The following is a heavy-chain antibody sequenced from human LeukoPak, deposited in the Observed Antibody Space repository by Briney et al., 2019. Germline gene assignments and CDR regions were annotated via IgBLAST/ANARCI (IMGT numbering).Heavy chain of an antibody. CDR3: AKAGGHYYDSSDDAFDI. CDR1: GFTFSNYG. Sequence: PGGSLRLSCAASGFTFSNYGMNWVRQAAGKGLEWVSRISGTGGTTFYADSVKGRFTISRDNSKNTLYLQMNSLRAEDTAVYYCAKAGGHYYDSSDDAFDIWGQGTMVTVSS. CDR2: ISGTGGTT. D-gene: IGHD3-22*01. J-gene: IGHJ3*02. V-gene: IGHV3-23*01.